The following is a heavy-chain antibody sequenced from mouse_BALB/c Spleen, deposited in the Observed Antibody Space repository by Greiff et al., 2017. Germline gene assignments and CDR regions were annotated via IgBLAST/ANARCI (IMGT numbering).Heavy chain of an antibody. V-gene: IGHV2-6-2*01. D-gene: IGHD2-4*01. J-gene: IGHJ4*01. Sequence: QVQLKESGPDLVAPSQSLSITCTVSGFSLTSYGVHWVRQPPGKGLEWLVVIWSDGSTTYNSALKSRLSISKDNSKSQVFLKMNSLQTDDTAMYYCARHYDYDDAMDYWGQGTSVTVSS. CDR2: IWSDGST. CDR1: GFSLTSYG. CDR3: ARHYDYDDAMDY.